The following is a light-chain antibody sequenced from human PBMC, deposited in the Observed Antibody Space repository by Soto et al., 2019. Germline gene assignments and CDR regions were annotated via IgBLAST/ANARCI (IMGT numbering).Light chain of an antibody. J-gene: IGKJ1*01. CDR3: QQYNTNPWT. CDR1: QSIRTW. CDR2: DAS. V-gene: IGKV1-5*01. Sequence: DIEMTQTPSTLSASVGDRVTITCRASQSIRTWLAWYQQKPGKAPKLLIYDASSLKGGVPSRFSGGGSGTEFTLTISSLQPDDFTTYYCQQYNTNPWTFGQGTKVDIK.